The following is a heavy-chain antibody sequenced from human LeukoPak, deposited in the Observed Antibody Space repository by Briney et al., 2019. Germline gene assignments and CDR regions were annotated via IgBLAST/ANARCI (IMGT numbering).Heavy chain of an antibody. CDR1: GFTFSSYA. V-gene: IGHV3-23*01. D-gene: IGHD1-26*01. Sequence: PGGSLRLSFAASGFTFSSYAMSWVRQAPGKGLEWVSAISGSGGSTYYADSVKGRFTISRDNSKNTLYLQMNSLRPEDTAVYYCAKDRVGKEDHFDYWGQGTLVTVSS. J-gene: IGHJ4*02. CDR3: AKDRVGKEDHFDY. CDR2: ISGSGGST.